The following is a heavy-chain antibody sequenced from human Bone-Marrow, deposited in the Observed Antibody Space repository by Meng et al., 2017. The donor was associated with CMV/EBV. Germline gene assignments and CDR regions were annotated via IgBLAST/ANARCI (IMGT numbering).Heavy chain of an antibody. CDR2: IYHSGST. J-gene: IGHJ4*02. V-gene: IGHV4-38-2*02. D-gene: IGHD3-3*01. CDR1: GYSIISGYY. CDR3: ARDAYYDDSIGYYEDY. Sequence: SETLSLTCTVSGYSIISGYYWGWIRQPPGKGREWIGSIYHSGSTYYNPSLKSRVTISVNTSENQSSLKLSSVTAADTSVYYCARDAYYDDSIGYYEDYWGQGTLVTVSS.